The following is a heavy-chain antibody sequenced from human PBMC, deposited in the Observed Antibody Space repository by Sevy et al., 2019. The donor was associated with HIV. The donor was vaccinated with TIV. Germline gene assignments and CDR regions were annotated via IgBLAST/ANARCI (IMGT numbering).Heavy chain of an antibody. Sequence: GGSLRLSCAASGFTFSSYGMHWVRQAPGKGLEWVAVIWYDGSNKYYADSVKGRFTISRDNSKNTLYLQMNSLRAEDTAVYYCARGLRPYCSGGSCSYFDYWGQGTPVTVSS. J-gene: IGHJ4*02. D-gene: IGHD2-15*01. CDR1: GFTFSSYG. V-gene: IGHV3-33*01. CDR2: IWYDGSNK. CDR3: ARGLRPYCSGGSCSYFDY.